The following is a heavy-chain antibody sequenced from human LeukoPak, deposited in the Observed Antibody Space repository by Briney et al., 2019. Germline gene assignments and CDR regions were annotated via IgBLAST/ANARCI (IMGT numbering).Heavy chain of an antibody. D-gene: IGHD3-9*01. CDR3: VGADYDILTGYYIDY. V-gene: IGHV3-48*03. Sequence: GGSLRLSCAASGFNFSSFEMHWVRQAPGKGLEWVSYISSSGDTLYYANSMKGRFTISRDNAKNSLYLQMDSLRAEDTAVYYCVGADYDILTGYYIDYWGQGTLVTVSS. CDR2: ISSSGDTL. CDR1: GFNFSSFE. J-gene: IGHJ4*02.